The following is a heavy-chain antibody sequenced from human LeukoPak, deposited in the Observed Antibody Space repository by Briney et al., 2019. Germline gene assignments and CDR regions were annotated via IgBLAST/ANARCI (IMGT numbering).Heavy chain of an antibody. Sequence: PGGSLRLSCAVSGFTFSSNYMSWVRQAPGKGLEWVSAITGTGATTYYADSVKGRFTISRDNSKNTLYLQMNSLRAEDTAVYYCAKRGADSGGNSALVAFDIWGQGTMVTVSS. CDR3: AKRGADSGGNSALVAFDI. CDR1: GFTFSSNY. D-gene: IGHD4-23*01. V-gene: IGHV3-23*01. CDR2: ITGTGATT. J-gene: IGHJ3*02.